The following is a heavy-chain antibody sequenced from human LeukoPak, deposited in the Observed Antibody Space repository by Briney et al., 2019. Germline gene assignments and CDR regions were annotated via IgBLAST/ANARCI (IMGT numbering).Heavy chain of an antibody. CDR2: MYYSGST. J-gene: IGHJ4*02. CDR1: GGSISSSSYY. CDR3: ARVTGAATIGY. V-gene: IGHV4-39*07. D-gene: IGHD5-12*01. Sequence: SETLSLTCTVSGGSISSSSYYWGWIRQPPGMGLEWIVSMYYSGSTYYNPSPKSRVTTSVDTSKNQFSLKVRSVTAADTAVYYCARVTGAATIGYWGQGTLVTVSS.